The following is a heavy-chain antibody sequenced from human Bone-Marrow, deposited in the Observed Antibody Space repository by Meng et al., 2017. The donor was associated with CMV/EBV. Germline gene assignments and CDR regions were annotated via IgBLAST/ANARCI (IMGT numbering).Heavy chain of an antibody. Sequence: GESLKISCAASGFTFSSYSMNWVRQAPGKGLEWVSYISSSGSTIYYADSVKGRFTISRDNAKNSLYLQMNSLRAEDTAVYYCASGTTVTTFYYYYGMDVWGQGTTVTVPS. CDR1: GFTFSSYS. J-gene: IGHJ6*02. CDR3: ASGTTVTTFYYYYGMDV. V-gene: IGHV3-48*04. CDR2: ISSSGSTI. D-gene: IGHD4-17*01.